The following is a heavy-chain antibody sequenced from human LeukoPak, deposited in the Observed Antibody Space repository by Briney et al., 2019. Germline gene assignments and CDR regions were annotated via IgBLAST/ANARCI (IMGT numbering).Heavy chain of an antibody. CDR2: IAPSVDTT. Sequence: TSVKVSCKSSGFTFTNYLLHWVRQAPGQGLEWVGRIAPSVDTTNYAQKFRDRVTMTRDTSTRTVYMELRSLRSEDTAVYSCVREESGGYFDYWGQGTLVSVSS. J-gene: IGHJ4*02. CDR1: GFTFTNYL. CDR3: VREESGGYFDY. D-gene: IGHD2-8*02. V-gene: IGHV1-46*01.